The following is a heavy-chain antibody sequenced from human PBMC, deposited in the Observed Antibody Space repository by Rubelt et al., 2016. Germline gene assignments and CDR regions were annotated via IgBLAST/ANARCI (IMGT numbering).Heavy chain of an antibody. Sequence: QVQLVQSGAEVKKPGASVKVSCKASGYTFTGYYMHWVRQAPGQGLEWMGWISAYNGNTSYEQELQGRCTMTTDTSTSTAYMELRSLRSDDTAVYYCARDYATVTWGQGTLVTVSS. D-gene: IGHD4-17*01. CDR1: GYTFTGYY. J-gene: IGHJ5*02. V-gene: IGHV1-18*04. CDR3: ARDYATVT. CDR2: ISAYNGNT.